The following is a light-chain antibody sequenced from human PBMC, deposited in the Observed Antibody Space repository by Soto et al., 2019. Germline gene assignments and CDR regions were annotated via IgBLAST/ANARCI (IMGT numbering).Light chain of an antibody. CDR2: EVN. J-gene: IGLJ1*01. V-gene: IGLV2-8*01. CDR3: SSYAGSSNV. Sequence: QSALTQPPSASGSPGQSVAISCTGTSSDVGWYNYVSWYQQRPGKAPKLMIYEVNKRPSGVPDRFSGSKSGNTASLTVSGLQAEDEADYYCSSYAGSSNVFGTGTKV. CDR1: SSDVGWYNY.